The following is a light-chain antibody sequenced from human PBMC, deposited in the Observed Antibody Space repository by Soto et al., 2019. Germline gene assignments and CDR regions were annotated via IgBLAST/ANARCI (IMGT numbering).Light chain of an antibody. V-gene: IGKV3-20*01. Sequence: PGEIDTLSCRPSQSVNSNYLAWYQQRPGQAPRLLIYATSSRANGVPDRFSGSGSGTEFTLTISSLQPEDFATYYCQQSYSTPPTFGQGTKVDIK. J-gene: IGKJ1*01. CDR2: ATS. CDR1: QSVNSNY. CDR3: QQSYSTPPT.